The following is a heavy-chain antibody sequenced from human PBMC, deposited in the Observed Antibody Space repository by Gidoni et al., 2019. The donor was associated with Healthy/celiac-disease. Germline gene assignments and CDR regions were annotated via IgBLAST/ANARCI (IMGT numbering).Heavy chain of an antibody. CDR3: ASGDRAYCGGDCYSEDY. CDR2: ISYDGSSK. Sequence: QVQLVESGGGVVQPGRSLRLSCAASAFTFSSYGMPWVRQAPGKGLEWVAVISYDGSSKYYADSVKGRFTISRDNSKNTLYLQMNSLRAEDTAVYYCASGDRAYCGGDCYSEDYWGQGTLVTVSS. J-gene: IGHJ4*02. CDR1: AFTFSSYG. V-gene: IGHV3-30*03. D-gene: IGHD2-21*02.